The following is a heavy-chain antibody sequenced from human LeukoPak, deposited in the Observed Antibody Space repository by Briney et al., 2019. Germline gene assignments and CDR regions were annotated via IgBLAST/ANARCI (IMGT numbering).Heavy chain of an antibody. CDR2: VSGSGATT. J-gene: IGHJ4*02. CDR3: AKDRYGDYSFDS. D-gene: IGHD4-17*01. CDR1: GFTFSSCA. V-gene: IGHV3-23*01. Sequence: GSLRLSRAASGFTFSSCAMNWVRQAPGKGLEWVSSVSGSGATTYDADSVKGRFTISRDNSKNTLYLQMNSLRAEDTAIYYCAKDRYGDYSFDSWGQGTLVTVSS.